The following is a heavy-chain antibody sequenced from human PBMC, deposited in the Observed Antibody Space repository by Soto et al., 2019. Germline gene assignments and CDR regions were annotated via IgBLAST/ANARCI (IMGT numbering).Heavy chain of an antibody. CDR3: ARTGGRMAARPLEY. V-gene: IGHV1-18*04. D-gene: IGHD6-6*01. CDR1: GYMFTTYG. Sequence: QVQLVQSGGEVKKPGASVEVSCRTSGYMFTTYGMSWVRQAPGQGLEWMAWISAYNGNKKDAQKFQGRVTITTGTSTNTVSMELRNLNSDNTGPYFFARTGGRMAARPLEYWGQGTLVTVSS. CDR2: ISAYNGNK. J-gene: IGHJ4*02.